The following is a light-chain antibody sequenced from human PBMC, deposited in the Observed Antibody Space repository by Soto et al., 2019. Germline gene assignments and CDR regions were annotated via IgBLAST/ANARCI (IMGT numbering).Light chain of an antibody. CDR2: GAS. V-gene: IGKV3-20*01. CDR1: QSVSSSY. Sequence: EIGWTQSPGTLSLSPGERATFSCRASQSVSSSYLAWYQQKPGQAPRLLIYGASSRATGIPDRFSGSGSGTDFALTSSRLEPEDFAVYYCQQYGSSPWTFGQGTTVEIQ. CDR3: QQYGSSPWT. J-gene: IGKJ1*01.